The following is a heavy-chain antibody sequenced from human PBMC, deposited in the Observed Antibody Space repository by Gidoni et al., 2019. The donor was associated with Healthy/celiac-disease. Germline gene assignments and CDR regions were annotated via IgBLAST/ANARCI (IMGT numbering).Heavy chain of an antibody. CDR3: TTESITTVTTDI. J-gene: IGHJ3*02. CDR2: IKSKTDGGTT. D-gene: IGHD4-17*01. Sequence: SVSNAWMNWVRQAPGKGLEWVGRIKSKTDGGTTDYAAPVKGRFTISRDDSKNTLYLQMNSLKTEDTAVYYCTTESITTVTTDIWGQGTMVTVSS. V-gene: IGHV3-15*07. CDR1: SVSNAW.